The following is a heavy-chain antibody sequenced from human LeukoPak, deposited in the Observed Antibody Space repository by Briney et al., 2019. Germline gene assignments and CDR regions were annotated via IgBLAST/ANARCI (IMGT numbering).Heavy chain of an antibody. CDR2: IYYSGST. CDR3: ARVGVYCSGGSCYHELDY. CDR1: GFTFSDYN. J-gene: IGHJ4*02. Sequence: PGGSLRLSCAASGFTFSDYNMRWIRQPPGKGLEWIGYIYYSGSTYYNPSLKSRVTISVDTSKNQFSLKLSSVTAADTAVYYCARVGVYCSGGSCYHELDYWGQGTLVTVSS. V-gene: IGHV4-59*12. D-gene: IGHD2-15*01.